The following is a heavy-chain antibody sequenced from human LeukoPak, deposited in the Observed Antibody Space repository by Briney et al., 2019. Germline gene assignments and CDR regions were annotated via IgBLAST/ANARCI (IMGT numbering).Heavy chain of an antibody. J-gene: IGHJ4*02. D-gene: IGHD3-3*01. V-gene: IGHV3-23*01. CDR2: FSGNGEST. CDR3: ARNFWSGYTFDY. Sequence: GGSLRLSCAASGFTFSSYAMSWVRQAPGKGLEWVSVFSGNGESTDYADSVKGRFTISRDNSKNSLYLQMNSLRAEDTAVYYCARNFWSGYTFDYWGQGTLVTVSS. CDR1: GFTFSSYA.